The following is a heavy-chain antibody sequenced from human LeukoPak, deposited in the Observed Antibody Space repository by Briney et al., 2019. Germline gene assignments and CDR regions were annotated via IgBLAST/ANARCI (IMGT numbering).Heavy chain of an antibody. J-gene: IGHJ4*02. D-gene: IGHD3-10*01. CDR1: GYTFTSYA. Sequence: HRASVTVSCKASGYTFTSYAMHWVRQAPGQRLEWMGWINAGNGNTKYSQKFQGRVTITRDTSASTAYMELSSLRSEDTAVYYCARAVYGSGSHFDYWGQGTLVTVSS. CDR3: ARAVYGSGSHFDY. CDR2: INAGNGNT. V-gene: IGHV1-3*01.